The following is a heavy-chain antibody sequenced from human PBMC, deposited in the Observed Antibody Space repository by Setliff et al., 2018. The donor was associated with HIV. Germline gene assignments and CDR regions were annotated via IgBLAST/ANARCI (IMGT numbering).Heavy chain of an antibody. J-gene: IGHJ5*02. D-gene: IGHD1-26*01. Sequence: PSETLSLTCTVSGDSISSGNYHWSWIRQPAGKGLEWIGHIYISGSTKYNPSLESRVAISVDTSNNQFSLKLSSVTAADTAVYYCAREKSGNYGDGLDPWGQGTLVTVSS. CDR2: IYISGST. V-gene: IGHV4-61*09. CDR1: GDSISSGNYH. CDR3: AREKSGNYGDGLDP.